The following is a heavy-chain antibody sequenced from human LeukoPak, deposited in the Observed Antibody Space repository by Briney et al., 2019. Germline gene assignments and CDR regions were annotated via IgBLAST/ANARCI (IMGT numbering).Heavy chain of an antibody. J-gene: IGHJ4*02. CDR2: ISGSGGST. Sequence: GGSLRLSCAASGFTFSSYAMSWVRQAPGKGLEWVSAISGSGGSTYYADSVKGRFTISRDNSKNTLYLQMNSLRAEDTAVYYCASQRWPSMALNYWGQGTLVTVSS. V-gene: IGHV3-23*01. D-gene: IGHD2/OR15-2a*01. CDR1: GFTFSSYA. CDR3: ASQRWPSMALNY.